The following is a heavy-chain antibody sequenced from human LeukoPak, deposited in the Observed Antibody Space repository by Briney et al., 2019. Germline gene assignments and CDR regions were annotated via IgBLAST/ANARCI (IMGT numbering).Heavy chain of an antibody. CDR2: IKQDGSEK. CDR1: GFTFSSYW. CDR3: ARVVGYFDWLFREYYFDY. D-gene: IGHD3-9*01. J-gene: IGHJ4*02. V-gene: IGHV3-7*03. Sequence: TGGSLRLSCAASGFTFSSYWMSWVRQAPGKGLEWVANIKQDGSEKYYVDSVKGRFTISRDNAKNSLYLQMNSLRAEDTAVYCCARVVGYFDWLFREYYFDYWGQGTLVTVSS.